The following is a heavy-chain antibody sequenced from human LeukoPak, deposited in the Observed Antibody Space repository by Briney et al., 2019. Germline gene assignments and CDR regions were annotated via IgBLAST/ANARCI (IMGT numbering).Heavy chain of an antibody. D-gene: IGHD6-19*01. Sequence: ASVKVSCKASGYTFTDHYMHWVRQAPGQGLEHMGWINPNSGDMKYAQKFQGRVTMTRDTSINTAYMELRSLRSDDTAVYYCARLYPGIPVAGSGNCFDSWGQGTLVTVSS. CDR2: INPNSGDM. CDR3: ARLYPGIPVAGSGNCFDS. CDR1: GYTFTDHY. J-gene: IGHJ4*02. V-gene: IGHV1-2*02.